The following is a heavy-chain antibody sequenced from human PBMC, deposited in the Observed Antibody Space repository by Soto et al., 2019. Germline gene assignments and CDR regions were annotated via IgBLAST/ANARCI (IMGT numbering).Heavy chain of an antibody. CDR1: CYSFTNYW. CDR3: ARHRLAYCGGDCYSEGWGNYYYYGMDV. D-gene: IGHD2-21*02. Sequence: GEAKKISGEGSCYSFTNYWSGWVRQVPGKGVEGRGIIYPGDSHTRFSPLFQGHVTISADKSLSTAHLQSSNLKASDTAMYYCARHRLAYCGGDCYSEGWGNYYYYGMDVWGQGTTVTVSS. CDR2: IYPGDSHT. J-gene: IGHJ6*02. V-gene: IGHV5-51*01.